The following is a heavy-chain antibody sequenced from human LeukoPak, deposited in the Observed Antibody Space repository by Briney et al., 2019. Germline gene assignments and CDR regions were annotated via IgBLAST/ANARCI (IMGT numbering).Heavy chain of an antibody. J-gene: IGHJ4*02. D-gene: IGHD2-2*01. CDR1: GFTFSSYS. CDR2: ISSSSSTI. CDR3: ARDSIVVVPAAGDFDY. Sequence: GGSLRLSCAASGFTFSSYSVNWVRQAPGKGLEWVSYISSSSSTIYYADSVKGRFTISRDNAKNSLYLQMNSLRAEDTAVYYCARDSIVVVPAAGDFDYWGQGTLVTVSS. V-gene: IGHV3-48*01.